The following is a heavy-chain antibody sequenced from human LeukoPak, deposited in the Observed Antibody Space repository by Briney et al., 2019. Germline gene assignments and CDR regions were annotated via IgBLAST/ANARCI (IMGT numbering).Heavy chain of an antibody. V-gene: IGHV3-21*01. CDR2: ISSSSSYI. CDR1: GFTFSSYS. D-gene: IGHD6-13*01. J-gene: IGHJ5*02. Sequence: GGSLRLSCAASGFTFSSYSMNWVRQAPGKGLEWVSSISSSSSYIYYADSVKGRFTISRDNAKNSLYLQMNSLRAEDTAVYYCARSSSSQRGNWFDPWGQGTLVTVSS. CDR3: ARSSSSQRGNWFDP.